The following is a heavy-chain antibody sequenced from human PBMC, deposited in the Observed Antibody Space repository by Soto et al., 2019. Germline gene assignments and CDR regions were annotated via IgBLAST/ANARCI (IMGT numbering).Heavy chain of an antibody. CDR2: MYYSGST. Sequence: QVQLQESGPGLVKPSETLSLSCSVSGGSISGHYWSWVRQTPGKGLEWIGYMYYSGSTNYNPSLKSRVTTSGDTSMDHFSLRLTSVTAADAAVYYCARGPYYDLIWNYYYMDVLGKGTTVTVSS. J-gene: IGHJ6*03. CDR1: GGSISGHY. CDR3: ARGPYYDLIWNYYYMDV. V-gene: IGHV4-59*08. D-gene: IGHD3-16*01.